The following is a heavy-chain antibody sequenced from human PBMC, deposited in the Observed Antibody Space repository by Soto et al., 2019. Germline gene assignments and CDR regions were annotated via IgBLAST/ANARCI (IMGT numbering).Heavy chain of an antibody. D-gene: IGHD3-22*01. CDR1: GFTFSSYG. CDR3: AKAPSRITMIVVVTLPDY. V-gene: IGHV3-30*18. CDR2: ISYDGSNK. J-gene: IGHJ4*02. Sequence: QVQLVESGGGVVQPGRSLRLSCAASGFTFSSYGMHWVRQAPGKGLEWVAVISYDGSNKYYADSVKGRFTISRDNSKNTLYLQMNSLRAEDTAVCYCAKAPSRITMIVVVTLPDYWGQGTLVTVSS.